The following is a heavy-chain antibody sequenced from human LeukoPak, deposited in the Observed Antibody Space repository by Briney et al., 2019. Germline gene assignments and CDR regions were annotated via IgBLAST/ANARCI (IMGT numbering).Heavy chain of an antibody. Sequence: GGSLRLSRAASGFTFSGYGMNWVRQAPGKGLEWVSSISSGGSYMYYADSLKGRFTISRDNAKNSLYLQMNGLRAEDTAVYYCARVGAKGGWYFDLWGRGTLVTVSS. J-gene: IGHJ2*01. CDR3: ARVGAKGGWYFDL. D-gene: IGHD3-10*01. CDR1: GFTFSGYG. V-gene: IGHV3-21*01. CDR2: ISSGGSYM.